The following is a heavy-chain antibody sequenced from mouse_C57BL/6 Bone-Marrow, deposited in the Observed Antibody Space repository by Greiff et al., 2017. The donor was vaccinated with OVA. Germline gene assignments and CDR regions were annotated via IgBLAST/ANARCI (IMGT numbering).Heavy chain of an antibody. CDR2: INPGSGGT. CDR1: GYAFTNYL. D-gene: IGHD5-1*01. CDR3: ARRSNYFDY. V-gene: IGHV1-54*01. J-gene: IGHJ2*01. Sequence: QVQLQQSGAELVRPGTSVKVSCKASGYAFTNYLIEWVKQRPGQGLEWIGVINPGSGGTNYNEKFKGKATLTSDTSSSTAYMQLSSLTSEDSAIYFCARRSNYFDYWGQGTTLTVSS.